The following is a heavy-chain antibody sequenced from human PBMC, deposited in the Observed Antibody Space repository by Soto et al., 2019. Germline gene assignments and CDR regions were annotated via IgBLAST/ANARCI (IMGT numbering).Heavy chain of an antibody. CDR1: GFTFSSYA. J-gene: IGHJ4*02. D-gene: IGHD3-10*01. CDR3: ANEDLGVPRVFDY. Sequence: GGSLRLSCAASGFTFSSYAMSWVRQAPGKGLEWVSAISGGGGSTYDADSVKGRFTISRDNSKNPLYLQINSLIAEDPSVYYCANEDLGVPRVFDYWGQGTLVTVSS. CDR2: ISGGGGST. V-gene: IGHV3-23*01.